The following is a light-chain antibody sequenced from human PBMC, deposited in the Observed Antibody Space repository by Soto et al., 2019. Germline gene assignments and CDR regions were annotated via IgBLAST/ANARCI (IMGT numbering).Light chain of an antibody. Sequence: EIVMTQSPATLSVSPGERATLACRASQSVSTNIAWYQQKPGQAPRLLIYGASTRAAGVPARFTGSGSGTEFTLTISSLQSEDFAVYYCQQYHYWSPFGQGNKLE. CDR3: QQYHYWSP. V-gene: IGKV3-15*01. CDR2: GAS. J-gene: IGKJ2*01. CDR1: QSVSTN.